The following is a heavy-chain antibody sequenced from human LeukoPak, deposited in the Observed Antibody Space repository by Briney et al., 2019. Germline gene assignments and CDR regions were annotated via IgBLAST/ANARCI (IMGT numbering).Heavy chain of an antibody. D-gene: IGHD4-11*01. CDR2: ITTSGGNT. V-gene: IGHV3-23*01. CDR3: ARGHSILDY. J-gene: IGHJ4*02. CDR1: RFIFRDYD. Sequence: PGGSLRLSCAASRFIFRDYDMAWVRQAPGKRLEWVSYITTSGGNTYYADSVKGRFTISRGNSKNTLYLQLSTLRAEDTALYYCARGHSILDYWGKGTLVTVSS.